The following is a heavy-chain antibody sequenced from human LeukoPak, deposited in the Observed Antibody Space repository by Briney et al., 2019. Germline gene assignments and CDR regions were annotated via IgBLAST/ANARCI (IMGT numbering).Heavy chain of an antibody. CDR1: GFTVSSNY. Sequence: PGGSLRLSCAASGFTVSSNYMSWVRQAPGKGLEWVSVIYSGGSTYYADSVKGRFTISRDNSKNTLYLQMNSLRAEDTAVYYCARASDGYIPLYDYWGQGTLVTVSS. V-gene: IGHV3-53*01. CDR3: ARASDGYIPLYDY. J-gene: IGHJ4*02. CDR2: IYSGGST. D-gene: IGHD5-24*01.